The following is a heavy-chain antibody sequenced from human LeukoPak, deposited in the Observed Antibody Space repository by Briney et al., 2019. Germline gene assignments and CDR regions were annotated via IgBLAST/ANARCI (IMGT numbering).Heavy chain of an antibody. CDR3: ARDPGYGDYVGWFDP. V-gene: IGHV3-11*04. Sequence: PGGSLRLSCAASGFTFSDYYRSWIRQAPGKGLEWVSYISSSGGTIYYADSVKGRFTISRDNAKNSLYLQMNSLRAEDTAVYYCARDPGYGDYVGWFDPWGQGTLVTVSS. J-gene: IGHJ5*02. CDR2: ISSSGGTI. D-gene: IGHD4-17*01. CDR1: GFTFSDYY.